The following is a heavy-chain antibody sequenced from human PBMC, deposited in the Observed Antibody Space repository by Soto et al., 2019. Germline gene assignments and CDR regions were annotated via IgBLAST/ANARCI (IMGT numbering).Heavy chain of an antibody. CDR2: ISPYNGKT. V-gene: IGHV1-18*04. CDR1: GYTFTTHG. Sequence: VASVKVSCKASGYTFTTHGISWVRQAPGQGLEWMGWISPYNGKTTYAQKVQGRVTMTTDTSTSTAYMELRGLRSDDTAVYYCARVDDYVWGSFRPWGQGTQVTVSS. CDR3: ARVDDYVWGSFRP. J-gene: IGHJ4*02. D-gene: IGHD3-16*02.